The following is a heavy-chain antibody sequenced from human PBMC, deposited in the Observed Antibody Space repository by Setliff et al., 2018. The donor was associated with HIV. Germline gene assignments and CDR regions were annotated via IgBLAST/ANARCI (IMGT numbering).Heavy chain of an antibody. V-gene: IGHV4-34*01. D-gene: IGHD2-8*01. CDR1: GFTFSNYG. CDR2: IYYSGRT. J-gene: IGHJ4*01. CDR3: ARGAPYCNHGICHLFDY. Sequence: PGGSLRLSCAASGFTFSNYGIHWVRQPPGKGLEWIGNIYYSGRTYYNPSLKSRASISADTSKNQFSLRLTSVTAADTAVYYCARGAPYCNHGICHLFDYWGHGNLVTVSS.